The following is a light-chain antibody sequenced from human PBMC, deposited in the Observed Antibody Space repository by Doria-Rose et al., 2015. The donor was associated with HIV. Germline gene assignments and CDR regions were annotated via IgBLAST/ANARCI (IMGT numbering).Light chain of an antibody. J-gene: IGKJ3*01. CDR1: QSLLYTSKNY. V-gene: IGKV4-1*01. CDR2: WAS. CDR3: QQYYDTPS. Sequence: DIQMTQSPESLGMSLGERATLNCKSNQSLLYTSKNYLAWYQQKPGQPPKLLIYWASTRQYGVPARFSGSGSGTDFTLAISSLEAEDVAVYYCQQYYDTPSFGPGTTVDIK.